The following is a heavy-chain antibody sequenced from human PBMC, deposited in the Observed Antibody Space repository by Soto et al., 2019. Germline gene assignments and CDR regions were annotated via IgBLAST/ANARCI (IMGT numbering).Heavy chain of an antibody. J-gene: IGHJ6*02. CDR3: ARFRRGSWYDPGIDYYYGRDV. CDR1: GFTFDDYG. D-gene: IGHD6-13*01. CDR2: INWNGGST. V-gene: IGHV3-20*04. Sequence: GGSLRLSCAASGFTFDDYGMSWVRQAPGKGLEWVSGINWNGGSTGYADSVKGRFTISRDNAKNSLYLQMNSLRAEDTALYYWARFRRGSWYDPGIDYYYGRDVGGQGPRVTVPS.